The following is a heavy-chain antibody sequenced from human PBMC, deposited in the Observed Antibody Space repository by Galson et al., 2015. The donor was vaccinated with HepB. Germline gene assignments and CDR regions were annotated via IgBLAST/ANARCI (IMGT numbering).Heavy chain of an antibody. CDR2: ISTNGATT. D-gene: IGHD3-22*01. J-gene: IGHJ4*01. CDR3: AKGMFGGAIVVPFDQ. CDR1: GFTFSSYA. Sequence: SLRLSCAGSGFTFSSYAMNWVRQAPGKGLEWVSSISTNGATTNYADSVKGRFTISRDNSKSTLYLEMNSLRDDDTAVYYCAKGMFGGAIVVPFDQWGHGTLVTVSS. V-gene: IGHV3-23*01.